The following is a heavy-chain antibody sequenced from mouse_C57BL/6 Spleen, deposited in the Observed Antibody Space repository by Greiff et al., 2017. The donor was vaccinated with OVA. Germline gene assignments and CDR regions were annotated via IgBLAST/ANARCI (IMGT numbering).Heavy chain of an antibody. CDR3: ARGPNYYGSSSYYAMDY. CDR1: GYTFTDYN. CDR2: INPNNGGT. Sequence: EVQLQQSGPELVKPGASVKIPCKASGYTFTDYNMDWVKQSHGKSLEWIGDINPNNGGTIYNQKFKGKATLTVDKSSSTAYMELRSLTSEDTAVYYCARGPNYYGSSSYYAMDYWGQGTSVTVSS. J-gene: IGHJ4*01. V-gene: IGHV1-18*01. D-gene: IGHD1-1*01.